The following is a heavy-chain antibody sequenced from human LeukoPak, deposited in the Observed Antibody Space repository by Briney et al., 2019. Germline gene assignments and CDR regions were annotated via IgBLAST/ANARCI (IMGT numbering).Heavy chain of an antibody. J-gene: IGHJ6*03. Sequence: SETLSLTCAVYGGSFSGYYWSWIRQPPGKGLEWIGEINHSGSTNYNPSLKSRVTISVDTSKNQFSLKLSSVTAADTAVYYCARGRSVTTGYYYYMDVWGKGTTVTVSS. CDR1: GGSFSGYY. D-gene: IGHD4-17*01. CDR2: INHSGST. CDR3: ARGRSVTTGYYYYMDV. V-gene: IGHV4-34*01.